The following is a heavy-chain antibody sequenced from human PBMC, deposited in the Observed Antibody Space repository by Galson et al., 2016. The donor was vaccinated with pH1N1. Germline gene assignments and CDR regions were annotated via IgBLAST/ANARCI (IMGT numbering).Heavy chain of an antibody. CDR2: IIPIFGTP. V-gene: IGHV1-69*06. Sequence: SVKVSCKASGGTISEYAISWVRQAPGQELEWMGGIIPIFGTPNYAQNFRGRLKITADKSTSTVYLEKKSLTPDDTAVYYCARGRVPIFGVIKYYGMDVWGQGTTVTVSS. CDR3: ARGRVPIFGVIKYYGMDV. CDR1: GGTISEYA. D-gene: IGHD3-3*01. J-gene: IGHJ6*02.